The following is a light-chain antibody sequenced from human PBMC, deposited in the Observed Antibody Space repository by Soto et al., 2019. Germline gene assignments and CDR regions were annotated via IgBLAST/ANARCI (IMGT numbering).Light chain of an antibody. CDR3: SSYIPSNVDWV. Sequence: QSALTQPRSVSGSPGHSVTISCTGTSSDVGGYSYVSWYQQHPGKAPKLMISDVSKRPSGVPDRFSGSKFGNTASLTISGLQAEDEADYYCSSYIPSNVDWVFGGGTKLTVL. CDR1: SSDVGGYSY. CDR2: DVS. V-gene: IGLV2-11*01. J-gene: IGLJ3*02.